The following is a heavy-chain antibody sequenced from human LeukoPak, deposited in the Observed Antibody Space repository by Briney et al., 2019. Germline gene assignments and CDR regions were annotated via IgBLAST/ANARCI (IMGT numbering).Heavy chain of an antibody. Sequence: PSETLSLTCTVSGGSISSYYWSWIRQPAGKGLEWIGRIYTSGSTNYNPSLKSRVTMSVDTSKNQFSLKLSSVTAADTAVYYCARVHPELLWFGELLSERYYYYYMDVWGKGTTVTISS. D-gene: IGHD3-10*01. CDR2: IYTSGST. V-gene: IGHV4-4*07. CDR3: ARVHPELLWFGELLSERYYYYYMDV. J-gene: IGHJ6*03. CDR1: GGSISSYY.